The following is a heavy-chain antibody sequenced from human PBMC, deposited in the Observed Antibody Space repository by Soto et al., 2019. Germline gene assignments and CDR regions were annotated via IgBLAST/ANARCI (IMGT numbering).Heavy chain of an antibody. CDR2: IYYSGST. CDR1: GGSISSGDYY. J-gene: IGHJ6*02. CDR3: ASVGFGALLAHGMDV. V-gene: IGHV4-30-4*01. D-gene: IGHD3-10*01. Sequence: QVQLQESGPGLVKPSQTLSLTCTVSGGSISSGDYYWSWIRQPPGKGLEWIGYIYYSGSTYYNPSLKTRVTTAVDTSQSQLALKLSSVPAAATAVYYCASVGFGALLAHGMDVWGQGTTVTVSS.